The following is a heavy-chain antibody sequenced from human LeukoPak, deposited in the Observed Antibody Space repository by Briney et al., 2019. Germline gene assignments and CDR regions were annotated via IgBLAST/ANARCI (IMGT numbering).Heavy chain of an antibody. J-gene: IGHJ6*03. V-gene: IGHV4-59*01. D-gene: IGHD4-23*01. CDR3: ARSHGGNSGRSEYYYYYYYMDV. Sequence: SETLSLTCTVSGDSISSYYWRWIQQPPGKGLEWIGYIYYSGSTNYNPSLKSRVTISVDTSKNQFSLKLSSVTAADTAVYYCARSHGGNSGRSEYYYYYYYMDVWGKGTTVTVSS. CDR1: GDSISSYY. CDR2: IYYSGST.